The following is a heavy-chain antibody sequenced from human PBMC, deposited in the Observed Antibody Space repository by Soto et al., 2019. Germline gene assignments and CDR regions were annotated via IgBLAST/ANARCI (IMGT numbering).Heavy chain of an antibody. CDR3: AKEGPDINSCSSAGYLQH. CDR2: IGGSGGST. V-gene: IGHV3-23*01. D-gene: IGHD2-21*01. J-gene: IGHJ1*01. CDR1: GFAFNNYA. Sequence: DVKLLESGGGVVQPGGSLRLSCAASGFAFNNYAMNWVRQAPGRGLEWVSPIGGSGGSTDYADSVKGRFSISKDSSKSTLYLHMISLRAEDTARYFCAKEGPDINSCSSAGYLQHWGLGTQVTVSS.